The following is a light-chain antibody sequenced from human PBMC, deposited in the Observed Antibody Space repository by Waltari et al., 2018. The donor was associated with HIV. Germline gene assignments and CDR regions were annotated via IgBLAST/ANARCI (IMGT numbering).Light chain of an antibody. Sequence: QSALTQTASVSGSPGQSITIPCTATSRDVDGYAHVSWYQKHPGKPPKLVIYEVYNRPSGISQRFSGSKSGNTASLTISGLQAEDEADYFCSSYTSSNTLVFGGGTKVTVL. J-gene: IGLJ2*01. V-gene: IGLV2-14*01. CDR3: SSYTSSNTLV. CDR2: EVY. CDR1: SRDVDGYAH.